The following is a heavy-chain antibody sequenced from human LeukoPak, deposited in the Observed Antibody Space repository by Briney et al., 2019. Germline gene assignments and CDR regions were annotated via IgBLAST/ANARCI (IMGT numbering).Heavy chain of an antibody. CDR3: ARGTGVFDY. Sequence: SQTLSLTCAISGDSVSSNSDAWNWFRQSPSRGLEWLGRTYYRSKWHNDYAISVKSRITINPDTSKNQFSLQLNSATPEDTAVYYCARGTGVFDYWGQGTLVTVSS. CDR2: TYYRSKWHN. V-gene: IGHV6-1*01. J-gene: IGHJ4*02. D-gene: IGHD1-1*01. CDR1: GDSVSSNSDA.